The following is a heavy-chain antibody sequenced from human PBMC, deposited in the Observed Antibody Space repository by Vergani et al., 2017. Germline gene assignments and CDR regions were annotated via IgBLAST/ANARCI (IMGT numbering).Heavy chain of an antibody. D-gene: IGHD3-22*01. CDR2: IYTSGST. CDR3: ARGALDYYDSSGYPYNWFDP. J-gene: IGHJ5*02. V-gene: IGHV4-4*07. CDR1: GGSISSYY. Sequence: QVQLQESGPGLVKPSETLSLTCTVSGGSISSYYWSWIRQPAGKGLEWIGRIYTSGSTNYNPSLKSRVTMSVDTSKNQFSLKLSSVTAADTAVYYCARGALDYYDSSGYPYNWFDPWGQGTLVTVSS.